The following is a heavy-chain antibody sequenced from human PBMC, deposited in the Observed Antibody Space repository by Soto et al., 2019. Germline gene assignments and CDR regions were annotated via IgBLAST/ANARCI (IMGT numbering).Heavy chain of an antibody. V-gene: IGHV3-30-3*01. CDR3: AREVVTTHWYFDN. Sequence: GGSLRLSCTTSGFTFSSHSMHWFRQAPGKGLEWVAVTSSNDGTKFYADSVKGRFTISRDNSKNTLYLHMNSLRLEDTGVYFCAREVVTTHWYFDNWGHGIRVTVSS. CDR2: TSSNDGTK. J-gene: IGHJ4*01. D-gene: IGHD2-8*02. CDR1: GFTFSSHS.